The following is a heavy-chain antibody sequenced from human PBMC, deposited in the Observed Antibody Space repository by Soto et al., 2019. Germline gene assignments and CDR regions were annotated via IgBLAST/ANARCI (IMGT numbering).Heavy chain of an antibody. CDR2: IRSKANSYAT. CDR1: GFTFSDSA. CDR3: TILPRTVPY. Sequence: GGSLRLSCAASGFTFSDSAMHWVRQASGKGLEWVGRIRSKANSYATAYAASVKGRFTISRDDSKNTAYLQMNSLKTEDTAVYYCTILPRTVPYWGQGTLVTVSS. D-gene: IGHD2-2*01. V-gene: IGHV3-73*01. J-gene: IGHJ4*02.